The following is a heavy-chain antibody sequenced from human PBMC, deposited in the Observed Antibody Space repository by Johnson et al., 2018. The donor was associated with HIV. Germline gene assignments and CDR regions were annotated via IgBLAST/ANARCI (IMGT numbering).Heavy chain of an antibody. CDR1: GFTLSSYW. J-gene: IGHJ3*02. V-gene: IGHV3-7*01. CDR2: ITQDGSEK. Sequence: MLLVESGGGLVQPGGSLRLSCAASGFTLSSYWMNWVRQAPGKGLEWVAKITQDGSEKYYVDSVKGRFTISRDNAKNSLYLQMNSLRAEDTAIYCCARVRSGLSYDAFDIWGQGTMVTVSS. D-gene: IGHD3-3*01. CDR3: ARVRSGLSYDAFDI.